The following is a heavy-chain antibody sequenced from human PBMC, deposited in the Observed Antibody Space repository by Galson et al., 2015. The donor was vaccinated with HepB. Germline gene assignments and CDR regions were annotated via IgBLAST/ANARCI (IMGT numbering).Heavy chain of an antibody. V-gene: IGHV3-23*01. D-gene: IGHD5-24*01. Sequence: SLRLSCAASGFTFSSYAMSWVRQAPGKGLEWVSAIRGSGSVTSHADSVKGRFTIPRDNSKNEFYLQMNSLRVEDTAIYYCAKSIDMSTIYFDHWGQGTLVTVSS. CDR2: IRGSGSVT. CDR1: GFTFSSYA. CDR3: AKSIDMSTIYFDH. J-gene: IGHJ4*02.